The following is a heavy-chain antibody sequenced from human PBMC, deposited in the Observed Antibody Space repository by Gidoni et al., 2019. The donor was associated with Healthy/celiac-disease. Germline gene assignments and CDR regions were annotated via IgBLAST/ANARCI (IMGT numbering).Heavy chain of an antibody. Sequence: QLQLQESGPGLVKPSETLSLTCTVSGGSISSSSYYWGWIRQPPGKGLEWIGSIYYSGSTYYNPSLKSRVTISVDTSKNQFSLKLSSVTAADTAVYYCARHRGGGSGWVGYFDYWGQGTLVTVSS. D-gene: IGHD3-22*01. J-gene: IGHJ4*02. CDR1: GGSISSSSYY. V-gene: IGHV4-39*01. CDR3: ARHRGGGSGWVGYFDY. CDR2: IYYSGST.